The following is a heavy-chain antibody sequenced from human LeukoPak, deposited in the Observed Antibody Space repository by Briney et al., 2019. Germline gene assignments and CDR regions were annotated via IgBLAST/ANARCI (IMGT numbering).Heavy chain of an antibody. V-gene: IGHV1-69*13. CDR3: ARDVGGGGPLPYDILTGYYPTVYGMDV. J-gene: IGHJ6*02. CDR1: GGTFSSYA. CDR2: IIPIFGTA. Sequence: ASVTVSCTTSGGTFSSYAISWVRQAPGQGLEWMGGIIPIFGTANYAQKFQGRVTITADESTSTAYMELSSLRSEDTAVYYCARDVGGGGPLPYDILTGYYPTVYGMDVWGQGTTVTVSS. D-gene: IGHD3-9*01.